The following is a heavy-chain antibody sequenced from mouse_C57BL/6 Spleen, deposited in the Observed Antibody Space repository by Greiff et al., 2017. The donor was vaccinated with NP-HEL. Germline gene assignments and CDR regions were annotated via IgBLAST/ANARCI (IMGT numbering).Heavy chain of an antibody. CDR3: ARKGAYYSNYGAMDY. Sequence: VKLVESGPGLVQPSQSLSITCTVSGFSLTSYGVHWVRQSPGKGLEWLGVIWSGGSTDYNAAFISRLSISKDNSKSQVFFKMNSLQADDTAIYYCARKGAYYSNYGAMDYWGQGTSVTVSS. V-gene: IGHV2-2*01. J-gene: IGHJ4*01. CDR2: IWSGGST. D-gene: IGHD2-5*01. CDR1: GFSLTSYG.